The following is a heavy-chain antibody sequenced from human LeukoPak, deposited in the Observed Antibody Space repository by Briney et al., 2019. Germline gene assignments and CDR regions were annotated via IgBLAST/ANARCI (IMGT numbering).Heavy chain of an antibody. CDR3: ARDYKFPPMDSSYYFSMDV. V-gene: IGHV4-4*07. CDR2: IYTTGST. CDR1: GDSLSGYY. Sequence: SGTLSLTCTVSGDSLSGYYWSWIRQPAGEGLEWIGHIYTTGSTDYNPSLKSRVTILLDKSRKELSLKLTSVTAADTAVYYCARDYKFPPMDSSYYFSMDVWGKGTAVTVSS. J-gene: IGHJ6*03. D-gene: IGHD3-10*01.